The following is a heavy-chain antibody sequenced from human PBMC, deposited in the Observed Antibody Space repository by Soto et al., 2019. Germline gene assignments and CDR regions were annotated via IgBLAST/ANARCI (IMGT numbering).Heavy chain of an antibody. CDR1: GGSISSYY. CDR2: IYYSGSA. J-gene: IGHJ6*03. D-gene: IGHD6-13*01. Sequence: PSETLSLTCTVSGGSISSYYWSWIRQPPGKGLEWIGYIYYSGSANYNPSLKSRVPISVDTSKNQFSLKLSSVTAADTAVYYCARGAAAAGTGRAGKDNYYYYYYMDVWGKGTTVTVSS. V-gene: IGHV4-59*01. CDR3: ARGAAAAGTGRAGKDNYYYYYYMDV.